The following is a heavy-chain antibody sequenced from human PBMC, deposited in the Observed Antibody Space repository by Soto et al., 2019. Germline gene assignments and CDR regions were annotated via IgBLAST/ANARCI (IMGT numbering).Heavy chain of an antibody. CDR3: ARDRQYCSSTSCYRSNWFDP. Sequence: GASVKVSCKASGYTFTGYYMHWVRQAPGQGLEWMGWFNPNSGGTNYAQKFQGRVTMTRDTAISTAYMELSRLRSDDTAVYYCARDRQYCSSTSCYRSNWFDPWGQGTRVTVSS. CDR2: FNPNSGGT. V-gene: IGHV1-2*02. J-gene: IGHJ5*02. D-gene: IGHD2-2*01. CDR1: GYTFTGYY.